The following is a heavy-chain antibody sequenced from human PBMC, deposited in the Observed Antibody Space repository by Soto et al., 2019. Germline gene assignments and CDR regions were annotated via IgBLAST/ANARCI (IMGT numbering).Heavy chain of an antibody. CDR3: TTGADYYGSSGYYYVPGYFQH. CDR1: GFTFSNAW. V-gene: IGHV3-15*01. Sequence: GSLRLSCAASGFTFSNAWMSWVRQAPGKGLEWVGRIKSKTDGGTTDYAAPVKGRFTISRDDSKNTLYLQMNSLKTEDTAVYYCTTGADYYGSSGYYYVPGYFQHWGQGTLVTVSS. CDR2: IKSKTDGGTT. D-gene: IGHD3-22*01. J-gene: IGHJ1*01.